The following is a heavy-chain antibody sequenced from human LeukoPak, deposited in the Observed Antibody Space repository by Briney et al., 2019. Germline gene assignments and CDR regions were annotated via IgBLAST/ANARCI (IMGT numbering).Heavy chain of an antibody. V-gene: IGHV4-59*01. J-gene: IGHJ1*01. D-gene: IGHD5-24*01. Sequence: KPSETLSLTCTVSGGSISSYYWSWLRQPPGKGLEWIGYIYYSGSTNYNPSLKSRVTISVDTSKNQFSLKLSSVTAADTAVYYCARGRDGYNLRYFQHWGQGTLVTVSS. CDR2: IYYSGST. CDR3: ARGRDGYNLRYFQH. CDR1: GGSISSYY.